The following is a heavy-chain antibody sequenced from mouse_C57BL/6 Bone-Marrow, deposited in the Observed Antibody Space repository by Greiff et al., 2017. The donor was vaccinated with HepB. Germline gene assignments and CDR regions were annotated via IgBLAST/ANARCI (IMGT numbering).Heavy chain of an antibody. CDR1: GFTFSNYW. CDR2: IRLKSDNYAT. CDR3: TRITTRGDYFDY. D-gene: IGHD2-4*01. Sequence: EVKLMESGGGLVQPGGSMKLSCVASGFTFSNYWMNWVRQSPEKGLEWVAQIRLKSDNYATHYAESVKGRFTISRDDSKSSVYLQMNNLRAEDTGIYYCTRITTRGDYFDYWGQGTTLTVSS. J-gene: IGHJ2*01. V-gene: IGHV6-3*01.